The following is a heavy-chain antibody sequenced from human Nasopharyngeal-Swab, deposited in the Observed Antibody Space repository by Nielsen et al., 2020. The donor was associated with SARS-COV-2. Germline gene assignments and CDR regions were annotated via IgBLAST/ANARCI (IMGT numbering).Heavy chain of an antibody. Sequence: GESLKISCAASGFTFGSYSMHWVRQAPGKGLEYVSAIGSNEAETYYADSVKGRFTISRDNSKNILYLQMGTLRPEDTAVYCCATERGNWFYFDYWGHGTLVTVSS. CDR2: IGSNEAET. CDR1: GFTFGSYS. CDR3: ATERGNWFYFDY. D-gene: IGHD3-9*01. J-gene: IGHJ4*01. V-gene: IGHV3-64*02.